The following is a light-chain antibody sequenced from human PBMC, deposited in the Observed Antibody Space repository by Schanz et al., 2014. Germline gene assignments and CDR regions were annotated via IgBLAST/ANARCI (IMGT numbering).Light chain of an antibody. J-gene: IGKJ4*01. CDR2: GAT. Sequence: EVVMTQSPATLSVSPGEGATLSCRASQSVFSNLAWYQQRPGQAPRLLIYGATTRASGIPARFSGSGSGTEFTLTISSLQSEDFAVYHCQQYHNWPPEHTFGGGTKVELK. CDR1: QSVFSN. V-gene: IGKV3-15*01. CDR3: QQYHNWPPEHT.